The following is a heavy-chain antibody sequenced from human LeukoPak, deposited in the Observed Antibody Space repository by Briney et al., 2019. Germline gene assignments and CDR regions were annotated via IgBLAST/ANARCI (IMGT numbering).Heavy chain of an antibody. CDR3: ARHDYGGKGNWFDP. V-gene: IGHV4-39*01. CDR1: GGSISSSSYY. Sequence: SETLSLTCTVSGGSISSSSYYWGWIRQPPGKGLEWIGSIYYSGSTYYNPSLKSRVTISVDTSKNQFSLKLSSVTAADTAVYYCARHDYGGKGNWFDPWGQGTLVTVSS. D-gene: IGHD4-23*01. J-gene: IGHJ5*02. CDR2: IYYSGST.